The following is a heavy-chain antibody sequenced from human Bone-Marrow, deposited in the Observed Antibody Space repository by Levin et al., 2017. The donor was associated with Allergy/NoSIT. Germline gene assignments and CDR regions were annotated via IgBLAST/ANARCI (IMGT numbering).Heavy chain of an antibody. CDR2: IRINNGET. J-gene: IGHJ4*02. V-gene: IGHV1-18*01. CDR3: VRDYAYIVDH. Sequence: VASVKVSCKASGYRFTSYGVSWVRQAPGQGPEWVGWIRINNGETNYAQKFQGRVTMTTDTSTNTAYMELRSLRSDDTALYYCVRDYAYIVDHWGQGTLVTVSS. D-gene: IGHD3-16*01. CDR1: GYRFTSYG.